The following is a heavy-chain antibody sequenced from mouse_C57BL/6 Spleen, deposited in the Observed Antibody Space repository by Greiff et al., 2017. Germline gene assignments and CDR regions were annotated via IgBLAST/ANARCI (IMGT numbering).Heavy chain of an antibody. Sequence: QVQLQQSGAELARPGASVKLSCKASGYTFTSYGISWVKQRTGQGLEWIGEIYPRSGNTYYNEKFKGKATLTADKSSSTAYMELRSLTSEDSAVYFCARNSDYYGSSYVSWFAYWGQGTLVTVSA. CDR3: ARNSDYYGSSYVSWFAY. D-gene: IGHD1-1*01. J-gene: IGHJ3*01. CDR2: IYPRSGNT. V-gene: IGHV1-81*01. CDR1: GYTFTSYG.